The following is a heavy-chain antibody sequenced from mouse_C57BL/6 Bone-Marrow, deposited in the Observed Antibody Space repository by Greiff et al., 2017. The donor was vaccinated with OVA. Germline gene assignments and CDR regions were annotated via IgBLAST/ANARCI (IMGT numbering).Heavy chain of an antibody. Sequence: QVQLQQSGAELARPGASVTLSCKASGYTFTSYGISWVKQRTGQGLEWIGEIYPRSGNTYYNEKFKGKATLTADKSSSTAYMELRSLTSEDSAVYFCARDGYYSGYAMDYWGQGTSVTVSS. CDR2: IYPRSGNT. CDR3: ARDGYYSGYAMDY. V-gene: IGHV1-81*01. J-gene: IGHJ4*01. CDR1: GYTFTSYG. D-gene: IGHD2-3*01.